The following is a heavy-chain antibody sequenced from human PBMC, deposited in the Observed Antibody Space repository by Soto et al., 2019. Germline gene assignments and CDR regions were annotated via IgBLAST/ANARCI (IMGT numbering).Heavy chain of an antibody. Sequence: ASVKVSCKASGYTFTSYYMHWVRQAPGQGLEWMGIINPSGGSTSYAQKFQGRVTMTRDTSTSTVYMELSSLRSEDTAVYYCGRTVYYDFWSGYPAGGMDVWGQGTTVTVSS. CDR1: GYTFTSYY. V-gene: IGHV1-46*01. D-gene: IGHD3-3*01. CDR3: GRTVYYDFWSGYPAGGMDV. J-gene: IGHJ6*02. CDR2: INPSGGST.